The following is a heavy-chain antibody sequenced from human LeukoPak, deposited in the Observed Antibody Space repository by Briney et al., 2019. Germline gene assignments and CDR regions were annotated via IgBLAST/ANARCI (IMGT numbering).Heavy chain of an antibody. CDR1: GFTFSDSW. Sequence: GGSLSLSCGASGFTFSDSWRSWVRQAPGKGLEWVANMNQDGSEKAYVDSVQGRFAISRDNARNSLYLQMSSLRAEDTAVYYCATYTHWVAGDVWGQGTTVTVSS. J-gene: IGHJ6*02. D-gene: IGHD3-16*01. V-gene: IGHV3-7*01. CDR3: ATYTHWVAGDV. CDR2: MNQDGSEK.